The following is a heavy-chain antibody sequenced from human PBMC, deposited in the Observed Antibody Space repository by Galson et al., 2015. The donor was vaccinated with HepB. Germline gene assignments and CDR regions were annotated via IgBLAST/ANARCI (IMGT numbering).Heavy chain of an antibody. V-gene: IGHV3-33*01. Sequence: SLRLSCAASGFSFGIHAIHWVRQAPGKGLEWMAVMWYDGSKGYYRDSVKGRFTVSRDNSKSTLYLQMNSLRAEDTAIYYCARDLSTGKSSGWFDSWGQGTLVPVS. CDR2: MWYDGSKG. D-gene: IGHD6-19*01. CDR3: ARDLSTGKSSGWFDS. J-gene: IGHJ5*01. CDR1: GFSFGIHA.